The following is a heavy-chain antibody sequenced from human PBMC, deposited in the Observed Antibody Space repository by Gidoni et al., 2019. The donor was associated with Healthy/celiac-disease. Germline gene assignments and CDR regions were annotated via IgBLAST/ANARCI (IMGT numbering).Heavy chain of an antibody. CDR1: GYTFTSYD. CDR3: ARSWYCSNGVCSFDY. V-gene: IGHV1-8*01. Sequence: QVQLVQSGAEVKKPGASVKVSCKASGYTFTSYDINWVRQATGQGLEWLGWMNPNSGNTGYAQKFQGRVTMTRNTSISTAYMELSSLRSEDTAVYYCARSWYCSNGVCSFDYWGQGTLVTVSS. D-gene: IGHD2-8*01. CDR2: MNPNSGNT. J-gene: IGHJ4*02.